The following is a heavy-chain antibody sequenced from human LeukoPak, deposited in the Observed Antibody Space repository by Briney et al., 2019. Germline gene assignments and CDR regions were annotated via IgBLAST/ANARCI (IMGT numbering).Heavy chain of an antibody. D-gene: IGHD2-2*01. V-gene: IGHV5-51*01. Sequence: GESLKISCKGSGYSFTSYWIGWVPQMPGKGLEWMGIIYPGDSDTRYSPSFQGQVTISADKSISTAYLQWSSLKASDTAMYYCARPYCSSTSCDYFDYWGQGTLVTVSS. CDR2: IYPGDSDT. CDR3: ARPYCSSTSCDYFDY. CDR1: GYSFTSYW. J-gene: IGHJ4*02.